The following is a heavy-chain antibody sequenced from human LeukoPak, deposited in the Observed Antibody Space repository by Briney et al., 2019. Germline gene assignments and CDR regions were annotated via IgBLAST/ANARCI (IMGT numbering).Heavy chain of an antibody. Sequence: GGSLRLSCAAAGFTFSSYPMHWVRQAPGKGLEWVAVISYHGTNQYYADSGKGRFTISRDNSKNTLYLQMNSLRAEDTAVYYCAREKDIVVVPAAYYFDYWGQGTLVTVSS. CDR2: ISYHGTNQ. V-gene: IGHV3-30-3*01. J-gene: IGHJ4*02. D-gene: IGHD2-2*01. CDR3: AREKDIVVVPAAYYFDY. CDR1: GFTFSSYP.